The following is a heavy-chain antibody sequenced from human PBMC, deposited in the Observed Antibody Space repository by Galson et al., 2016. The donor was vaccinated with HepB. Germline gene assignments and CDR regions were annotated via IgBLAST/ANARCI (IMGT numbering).Heavy chain of an antibody. D-gene: IGHD7-27*01. Sequence: CAISGDSVSSNSAGWNWIRQSPSRGLEWLGRTFYRSNWQNDYAESVKSRITNNPDTSKNQFSLQLNSVTPEDTAVYYCARSYLLGRGFGWWGQGTLVTVSS. J-gene: IGHJ4*02. CDR1: GDSVSSNSAG. CDR2: TFYRSNWQN. V-gene: IGHV6-1*01. CDR3: ARSYLLGRGFGW.